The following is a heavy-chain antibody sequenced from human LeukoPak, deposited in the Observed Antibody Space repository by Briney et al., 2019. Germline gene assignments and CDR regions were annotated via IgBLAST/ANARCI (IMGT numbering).Heavy chain of an antibody. CDR3: TRESRGSSFDF. D-gene: IGHD1-26*01. V-gene: IGHV6-1*01. CDR1: GDSVSSNSAA. J-gene: IGHJ4*02. Sequence: PSQTLSLTCAISGDSVSSNSAAWNWLRQSPSRGLEWLGRTYYRSKLYNDYAVSVKGLIIINQDTSKNKCSLQVNSVTPEDTAVYFCTRESRGSSFDFWGQGTLVTVSS. CDR2: TYYRSKLYN.